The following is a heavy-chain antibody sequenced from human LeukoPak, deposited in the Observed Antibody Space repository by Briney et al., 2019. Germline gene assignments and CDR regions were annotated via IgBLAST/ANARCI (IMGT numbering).Heavy chain of an antibody. Sequence: PGGSLRLSCAASGFTFSRYWMHWVRQAPGKGLVWVSRINSDGSSTNYADSVKGRFTISRDNAKNTLYLQMNSLRVEDTAVYYCASSSGGSNWFDPWGQGTLVTVSS. CDR3: ASSSGGSNWFDP. D-gene: IGHD3-22*01. CDR2: INSDGSST. CDR1: GFTFSRYW. V-gene: IGHV3-74*01. J-gene: IGHJ5*02.